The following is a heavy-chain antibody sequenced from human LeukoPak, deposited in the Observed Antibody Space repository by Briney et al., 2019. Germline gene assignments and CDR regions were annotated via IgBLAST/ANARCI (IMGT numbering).Heavy chain of an antibody. CDR3: ARVAYNFWSGYSP. CDR1: GDTASNNSAA. CDR2: TYYRSKWYY. Sequence: SQTLSLTCAISGDTASNNSAAWHWIRQSPSRGLEWLGRTYYRSKWYYDYAFSVKSRITINPDASKNQISLQLNSVTPDDTAVYFCARVAYNFWSGYSPWGQGTLVIVSS. J-gene: IGHJ5*02. V-gene: IGHV6-1*01. D-gene: IGHD3-3*01.